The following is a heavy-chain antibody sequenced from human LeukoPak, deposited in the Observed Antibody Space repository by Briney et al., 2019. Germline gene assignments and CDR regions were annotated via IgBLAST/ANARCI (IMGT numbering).Heavy chain of an antibody. J-gene: IGHJ4*02. D-gene: IGHD3-9*01. V-gene: IGHV1-69*04. CDR1: GGTFSSYA. CDR2: IIPILGIA. Sequence: GASVTVSCKASGGTFSSYAISWVRQAPGQGLKWMGRIIPILGIANYAQKFQGRVTITADKSTSTAYMELSSLRSEDTAVYYCAREDYDILTGYSMSDYWGQGTLVTVSS. CDR3: AREDYDILTGYSMSDY.